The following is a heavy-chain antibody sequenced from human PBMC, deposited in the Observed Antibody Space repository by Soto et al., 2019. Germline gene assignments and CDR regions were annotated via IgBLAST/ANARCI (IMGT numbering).Heavy chain of an antibody. Sequence: SETLSLTCTVSGGSISSYYWSWIRQPPGKGLEWIGYIYYSGSTNYNPSLKSRVTISVDTSKNRFSLKLSSVTAADTAVYYCARSPSPMVRGVTALDVWGQGTTVTVSS. V-gene: IGHV4-59*01. CDR2: IYYSGST. CDR3: ARSPSPMVRGVTALDV. CDR1: GGSISSYY. J-gene: IGHJ6*02. D-gene: IGHD3-10*01.